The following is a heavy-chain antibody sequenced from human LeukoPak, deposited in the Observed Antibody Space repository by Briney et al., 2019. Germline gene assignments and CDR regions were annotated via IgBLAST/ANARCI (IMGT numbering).Heavy chain of an antibody. CDR3: ARDGGYVYGDYAYFDY. CDR2: IYYSGST. J-gene: IGHJ4*02. Sequence: SQTLSLTCTVSGGSISSGGYYWSWIRQHPGKGLEWIGYIYYSGSTYYNPSLESRVTISVDTSKNQFSLKLSSVTAADTALYYCARDGGYVYGDYAYFDYWGQGTLVTVSS. CDR1: GGSISSGGYY. V-gene: IGHV4-31*03. D-gene: IGHD4-17*01.